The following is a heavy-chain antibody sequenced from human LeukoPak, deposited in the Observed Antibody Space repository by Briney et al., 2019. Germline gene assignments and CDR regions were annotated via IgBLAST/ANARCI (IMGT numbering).Heavy chain of an antibody. CDR3: ARAGYDILTRVIDY. Sequence: SETLSLTCAVSGYSISSGYYCGWIRRPPGKGREWIGSIYHSGSTYYNPSLKSRVTISVDTSKKQFSLKLSSVTAADTAVYYCARAGYDILTRVIDYWGQGTLVTVSS. J-gene: IGHJ4*02. CDR1: GYSISSGYY. V-gene: IGHV4-38-2*01. D-gene: IGHD3-9*01. CDR2: IYHSGST.